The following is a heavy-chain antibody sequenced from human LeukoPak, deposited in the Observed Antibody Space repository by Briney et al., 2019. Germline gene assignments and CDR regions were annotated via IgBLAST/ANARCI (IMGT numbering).Heavy chain of an antibody. Sequence: GGSLRLSCAASGFTFSSYNMNWVRQTPGKGLEWVSSISSSIFIYYADSVKGRFTISRDNAKNSLYLQMNSLRAEDTAVYYCARDVLIAADGVIRLDAFDIWGQGTVVTVSS. J-gene: IGHJ3*02. CDR3: ARDVLIAADGVIRLDAFDI. D-gene: IGHD6-13*01. V-gene: IGHV3-21*01. CDR1: GFTFSSYN. CDR2: ISSSIFI.